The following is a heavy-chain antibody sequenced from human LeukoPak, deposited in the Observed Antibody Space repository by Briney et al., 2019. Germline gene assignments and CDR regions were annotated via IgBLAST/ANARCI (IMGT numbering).Heavy chain of an antibody. D-gene: IGHD6-13*01. CDR1: GFTFSSYE. CDR3: ARDSSSSWTYYFDY. CDR2: ISSSGSTI. Sequence: GGSLRLSCAASGFTFSSYEMNWVRQAPGKGLEWVSYISSSGSTIYYADSVKGRFTIPRDNAKNSLYLQMNSLRAEDTAVYYCARDSSSSWTYYFDYWGQGTLVTVSS. J-gene: IGHJ4*02. V-gene: IGHV3-48*03.